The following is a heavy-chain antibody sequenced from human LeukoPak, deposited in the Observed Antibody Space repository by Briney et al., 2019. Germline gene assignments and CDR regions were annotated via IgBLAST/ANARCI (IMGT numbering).Heavy chain of an antibody. D-gene: IGHD5-12*01. J-gene: IGHJ6*02. V-gene: IGHV3-30-3*01. CDR2: ISYDGSNK. CDR1: GFTFSSYA. Sequence: PGGSLRLSCAASGFTFSSYAMHWVRQAPGKGLELVAVISYDGSNKYYADSVKGRFTISRDNSKNTLYLQMNSLRAEDTAVYYCARDRHSGYDDYYYGMDVWGQGTTVTVSS. CDR3: ARDRHSGYDDYYYGMDV.